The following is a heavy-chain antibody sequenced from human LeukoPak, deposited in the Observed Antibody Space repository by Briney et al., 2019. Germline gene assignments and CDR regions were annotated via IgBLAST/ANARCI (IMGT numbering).Heavy chain of an antibody. V-gene: IGHV3-73*01. D-gene: IGHD1-26*01. CDR3: TRDSETYHWFDP. Sequence: GGSLTLSCEDSGFTLSGSAIHRLPQSSGKRLKCFVQIDTKDKGYATATAYAASVTGRFTISSDDSINTAYLQMKSMKTEDTALYYCTRDSETYHWFDPWGQGTLVTVSS. J-gene: IGHJ5*02. CDR1: GFTLSGSA. CDR2: IDTKDKGYATAT.